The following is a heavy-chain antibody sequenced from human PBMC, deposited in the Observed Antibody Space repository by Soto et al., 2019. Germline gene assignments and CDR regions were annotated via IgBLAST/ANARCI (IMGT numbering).Heavy chain of an antibody. CDR3: ARDPSIVPPVI. J-gene: IGHJ3*02. Sequence: PGGSLRLSCAASGFTFSSYSMNWVRQAPGEGLEWVSSISSSSSYIYYADSVKGRFTISRDNAKNSLYLQMNSLRAEDTAVYYCARDPSIVPPVIWGQGTMVTVSS. CDR1: GFTFSSYS. CDR2: ISSSSSYI. D-gene: IGHD2-8*01. V-gene: IGHV3-21*01.